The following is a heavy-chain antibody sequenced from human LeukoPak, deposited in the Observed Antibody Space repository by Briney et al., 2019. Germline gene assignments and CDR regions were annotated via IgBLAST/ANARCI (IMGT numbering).Heavy chain of an antibody. J-gene: IGHJ4*02. D-gene: IGHD5-12*01. CDR1: GFTFSSYG. V-gene: IGHV3-30*03. CDR3: ASAREAEWLRF. CDR2: ISYDGSNK. Sequence: GGSLRLSCAASGFTFSSYGMHWVRQAPGKGLEWVAVISYDGSNKYYADSVKGRFTISRDNSKNTLYLQMNSLRAEDTAVYYCASAREAEWLRFRGQGTLVTVSS.